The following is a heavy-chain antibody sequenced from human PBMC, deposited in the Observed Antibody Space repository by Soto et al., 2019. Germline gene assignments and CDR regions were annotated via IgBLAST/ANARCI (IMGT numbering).Heavy chain of an antibody. V-gene: IGHV1-18*01. D-gene: IGHD2-21*01. Sequence: ASVKVSCKGAGYTFTRYGISWVRQAPGQGLEWMGWISAYNGNTNYAQKLQGRVTMTTDTSTSTAYMELRSLRSDDTAVYYCARTPEGLPYLLFGLFDPWGQGTLVTVSS. J-gene: IGHJ5*02. CDR3: ARTPEGLPYLLFGLFDP. CDR2: ISAYNGNT. CDR1: GYTFTRYG.